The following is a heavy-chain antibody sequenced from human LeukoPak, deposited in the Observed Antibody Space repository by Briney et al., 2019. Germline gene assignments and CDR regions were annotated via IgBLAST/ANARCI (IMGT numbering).Heavy chain of an antibody. CDR1: GDSITSYY. CDR2: FYISGST. D-gene: IGHD5-18*01. J-gene: IGHJ6*03. Sequence: KASETLSLTCTVSGDSITSYYWSWIRQPAGKGLEWIGRFYISGSTNYNPSLTSRVTMSVDTSKSQFSLKLSSATAADTAVYYCARASGYSTLMDVWGKGTTVTVSS. V-gene: IGHV4-4*07. CDR3: ARASGYSTLMDV.